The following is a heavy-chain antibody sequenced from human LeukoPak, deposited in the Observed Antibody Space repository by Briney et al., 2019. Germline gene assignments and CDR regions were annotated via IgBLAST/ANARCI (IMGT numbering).Heavy chain of an antibody. CDR2: INPNRCGK. D-gene: IGHD2-2*01. CDR1: GYTFTRYY. CDR3: ARDRGPAVPAAITSWNYYYMDV. V-gene: IGHV1-2*06. Sequence: ASVKVSCKASGYTFTRYYMHWVRQAPGQGLEWMERINPNRCGKNYAQKFQGRVTMTRDTSISTAYMGLSRLRSDDTAVYYCARDRGPAVPAAITSWNYYYMDVWGKGTTVTVSS. J-gene: IGHJ6*03.